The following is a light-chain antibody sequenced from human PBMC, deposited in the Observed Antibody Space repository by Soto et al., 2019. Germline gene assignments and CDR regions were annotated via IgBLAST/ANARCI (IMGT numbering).Light chain of an antibody. CDR2: DVS. Sequence: QSALTQPASVSGSPGQSITISCTGTSNDIGTYNFVSWYQQHPGKAPNLMIYDVSNRPSGVSNRFSGSKSGNTASVTISGLQAEDEADYYCSSYITSTTHVFGSGTKLTVL. V-gene: IGLV2-14*03. J-gene: IGLJ1*01. CDR1: SNDIGTYNF. CDR3: SSYITSTTHV.